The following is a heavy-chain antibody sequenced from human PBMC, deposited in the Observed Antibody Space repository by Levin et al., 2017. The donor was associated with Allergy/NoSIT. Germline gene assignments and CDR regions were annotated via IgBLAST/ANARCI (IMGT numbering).Heavy chain of an antibody. CDR1: GFSLTTNEEG. J-gene: IGHJ4*02. Sequence: SGPTLVKPTQTLTLTCTFSGFSLTTNEEGVAWVRQPPGKALEWLALIYWDDDKRYSPSLKSRLTIAKDTSKNHVVLTMTDMDPVETATYYCGRRRRYSAIDYWGPGTLVTVSS. CDR3: GRRRRYSAIDY. D-gene: IGHD5-18*01. CDR2: IYWDDDK. V-gene: IGHV2-5*02.